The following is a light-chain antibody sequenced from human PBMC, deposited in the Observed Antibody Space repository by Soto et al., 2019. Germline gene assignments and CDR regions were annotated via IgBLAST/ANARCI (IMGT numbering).Light chain of an antibody. V-gene: IGKV3D-20*02. CDR1: QSVSSNY. CDR2: GAS. CDR3: QQRSSWPLGT. Sequence: EIVLTQSPGTLSLSPGERATLSCRASQSVSSNYLAWYQQKPGQAPRLLIYGASSRATGIPDRFSGSGSGTDFTLSISRLESEDFAVYYCQQRSSWPLGTFGQGTKVDIK. J-gene: IGKJ1*01.